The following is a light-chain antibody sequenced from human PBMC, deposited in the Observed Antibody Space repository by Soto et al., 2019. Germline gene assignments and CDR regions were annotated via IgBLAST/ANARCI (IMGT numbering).Light chain of an antibody. Sequence: QSALTQPRSVSGSPGQSVTISCTGTSSDVGGYNYVSWYQQHPGKAPKLMIYDVSKRPSGVPDRFSGSKAGNTASLTTSGLQAEDEADYYCCSYAGSYTFSVVFGGGTKLTVL. CDR1: SSDVGGYNY. CDR2: DVS. CDR3: CSYAGSYTFSVV. J-gene: IGLJ2*01. V-gene: IGLV2-11*01.